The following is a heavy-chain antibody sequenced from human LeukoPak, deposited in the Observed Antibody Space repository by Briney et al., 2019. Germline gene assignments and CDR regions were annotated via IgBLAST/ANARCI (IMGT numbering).Heavy chain of an antibody. Sequence: SETLSLTCTVSGGSMSNSSYYWGWIRQPPGKGLEWIGSIYYSGSTYYNPSLKSRVTISVDTSKNQFSLKLSSVTAADTAVYYCARQLLSYYYYYMDVWGKGTTITVSS. CDR3: ARQLLSYYYYYMDV. J-gene: IGHJ6*03. CDR2: IYYSGST. V-gene: IGHV4-39*01. CDR1: GGSMSNSSYY. D-gene: IGHD2/OR15-2a*01.